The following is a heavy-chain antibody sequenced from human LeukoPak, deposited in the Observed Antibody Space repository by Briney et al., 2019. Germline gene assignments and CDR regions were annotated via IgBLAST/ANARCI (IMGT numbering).Heavy chain of an antibody. CDR2: IYSGGST. D-gene: IGHD5-18*01. Sequence: PGGSLRLSCAASGFTVSSNYMNWVRQAPGKGLEWVSVIYSGGSTYYADSVKGRFTISRDNSKNTLYLQMNRLRAEDTAVYYCARDPIHDYWGQGTLVTVSS. CDR3: ARDPIHDY. CDR1: GFTVSSNY. V-gene: IGHV3-53*01. J-gene: IGHJ4*02.